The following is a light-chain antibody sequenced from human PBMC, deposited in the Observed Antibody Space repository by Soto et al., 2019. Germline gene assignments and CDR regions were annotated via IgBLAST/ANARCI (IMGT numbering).Light chain of an antibody. CDR2: GAS. CDR3: QQYGSSPPWT. Sequence: EIVMTQSPATLSVSPGERATLSCRASQSVSSNLAWYQQKPGQAPRLLIYGASIRATAFPARFSGSGSGTDFALTISRLEPEDFAVYYCQQYGSSPPWTFGQGTKVDIK. CDR1: QSVSSN. V-gene: IGKV3-20*01. J-gene: IGKJ1*01.